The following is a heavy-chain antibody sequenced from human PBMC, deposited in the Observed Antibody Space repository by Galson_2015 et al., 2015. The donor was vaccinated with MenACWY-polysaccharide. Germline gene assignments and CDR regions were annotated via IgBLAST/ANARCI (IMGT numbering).Heavy chain of an antibody. D-gene: IGHD2-15*01. CDR2: TYYRSNWSS. V-gene: IGHV6-1*01. CDR3: VRGGAAASLQSVP. J-gene: IGHJ5*02. CDR1: GDSVSSNTAA. Sequence: CAISGDSVSSNTAAWNWIRQSPSRGLEWLGRTYYRSNWSSDYALSVRGRITINADTSKNQFSLQLNSVTPEDTAVYYCVRGGAAASLQSVPSGQGTLVTVSS.